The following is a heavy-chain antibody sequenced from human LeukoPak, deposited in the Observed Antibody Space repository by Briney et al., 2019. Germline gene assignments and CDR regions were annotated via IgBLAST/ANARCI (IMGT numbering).Heavy chain of an antibody. D-gene: IGHD3-16*02. V-gene: IGHV3-48*03. CDR1: GFTFSSYE. CDR3: ARDRIAPYDYVWGSYRVDAFDI. J-gene: IGHJ3*02. CDR2: ISSSGSTI. Sequence: PGGSLRLSCAASGFTFSSYEMNWVRQAPGKGLEWVSYISSSGSTIYYADSVKGRFTISRDNAKNSLYLQMNSLRAEDTAVYYCARDRIAPYDYVWGSYRVDAFDIWGQGTMVTVSS.